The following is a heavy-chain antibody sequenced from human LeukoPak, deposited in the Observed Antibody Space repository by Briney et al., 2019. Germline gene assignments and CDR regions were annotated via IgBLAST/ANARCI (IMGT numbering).Heavy chain of an antibody. Sequence: GGSLRLSCAASGFTFSSSGMNWVRRAPGKGLEWVSYISDSSSTIYYADSVKGRFTISRDNAKTSLYLQMNSLRAEDTAVYYCARDPGVRYCSSSSCRVTYYMDVWGKGTTVTVSS. V-gene: IGHV3-48*01. D-gene: IGHD2-2*01. CDR2: ISDSSSTI. J-gene: IGHJ6*03. CDR1: GFTFSSSG. CDR3: ARDPGVRYCSSSSCRVTYYMDV.